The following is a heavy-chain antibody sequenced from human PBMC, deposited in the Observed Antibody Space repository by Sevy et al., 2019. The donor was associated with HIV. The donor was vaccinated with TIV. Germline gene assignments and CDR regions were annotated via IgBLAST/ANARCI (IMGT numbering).Heavy chain of an antibody. D-gene: IGHD6-19*01. CDR2: IFPILGTV. V-gene: IGHV1-69*13. CDR3: ARGGCNGWYYVDY. Sequence: ASVKVSCKASGGTFSSYGISWVRQAPGQGLEWMGGIFPILGTVNYAQKFQGSVTITADESTKTAYMERSSLRSEDTAVYYWARGGCNGWYYVDYWGQETLVTVSS. CDR1: GGTFSSYG. J-gene: IGHJ4*02.